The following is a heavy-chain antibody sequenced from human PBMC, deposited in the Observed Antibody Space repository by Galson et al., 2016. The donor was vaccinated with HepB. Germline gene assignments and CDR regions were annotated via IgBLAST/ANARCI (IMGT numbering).Heavy chain of an antibody. CDR1: GFTFSSYA. V-gene: IGHV3-23*01. CDR3: TSEVSGSYFD. CDR2: ISGSGGIT. J-gene: IGHJ4*02. Sequence: SLRLSCAASGFTFSSYAMSWVRQAPGGGLEWVSIISGSGGITDYADSVKGRFTISRDNGKSSLYLQMNSLRVEDTAVYYCTSEVSGSYFDWGQGTLVTVSS. D-gene: IGHD3-10*01.